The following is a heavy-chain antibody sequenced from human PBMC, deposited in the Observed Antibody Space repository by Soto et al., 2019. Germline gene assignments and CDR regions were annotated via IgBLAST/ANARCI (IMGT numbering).Heavy chain of an antibody. J-gene: IGHJ6*02. CDR1: VEIVSSNSAA. V-gene: IGHV6-1*01. CDR2: TYYRSKWYN. CDR3: ARGPTVTRTAYYYYGMDV. D-gene: IGHD3-10*01. Sequence: SQTLSLPCAISVEIVSSNSAAWNCIRQPPSRGLEWLGRTYYRSKWYNDYAVSVKSRITINPDTSRNQFSLQLNSVTPEDTAVYYCARGPTVTRTAYYYYGMDVWGQGTTVTVSS.